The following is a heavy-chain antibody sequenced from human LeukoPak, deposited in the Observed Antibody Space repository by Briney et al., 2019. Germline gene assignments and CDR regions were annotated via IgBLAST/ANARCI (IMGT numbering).Heavy chain of an antibody. Sequence: GGSLRPSCAASGYTFSNFAVGWVRQAPGKGLEWVSSIGNGGTTYYAGSVKGRFSISRDNSKNTLSLQVNSLRAEDTAVYYCAKMRGHPREAYYFDSWGQGALVTVSS. V-gene: IGHV3-23*01. CDR2: IGNGGTT. D-gene: IGHD1-26*01. CDR1: GYTFSNFA. CDR3: AKMRGHPREAYYFDS. J-gene: IGHJ4*02.